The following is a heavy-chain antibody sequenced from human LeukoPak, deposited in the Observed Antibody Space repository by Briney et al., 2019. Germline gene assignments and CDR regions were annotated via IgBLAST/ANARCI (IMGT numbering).Heavy chain of an antibody. J-gene: IGHJ4*02. V-gene: IGHV1-8*03. CDR3: ARDRYSGSYWFDY. CDR2: MNPNSGNT. Sequence: ASVKVSCKASGYTFTSYDINWVRQAPGQGLEWMGWMNPNSGNTDYAQKFQGRVTITRDTSASTAYMELSSLRSEDMAVYYCARDRYSGSYWFDYWGQGTLVTVSS. D-gene: IGHD1-26*01. CDR1: GYTFTSYD.